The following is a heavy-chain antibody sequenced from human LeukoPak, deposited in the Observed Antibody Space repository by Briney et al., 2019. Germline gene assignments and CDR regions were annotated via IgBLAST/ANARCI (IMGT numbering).Heavy chain of an antibody. CDR3: ARESVIMGYFDY. Sequence: SETLSLTCTVSGGSISSYYWSWIRQPPGKGLEWIGYIYYSGSTNYNPSLKSRVTISVDTSKSQFSLKLSSVTAADTAVYYCARESVIMGYFDYWGQGTLVTVSS. CDR2: IYYSGST. V-gene: IGHV4-59*01. J-gene: IGHJ4*02. CDR1: GGSISSYY.